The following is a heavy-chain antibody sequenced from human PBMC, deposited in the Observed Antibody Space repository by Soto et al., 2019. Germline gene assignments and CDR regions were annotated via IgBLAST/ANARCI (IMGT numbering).Heavy chain of an antibody. CDR2: TPNDGSYG. J-gene: IGHJ3*02. CDR1: GFVFSNYG. V-gene: IGHV3-33*01. D-gene: IGHD2-8*01. Sequence: QLHLVESGGGVVQPGTSLRLSCTASGFVFSNYGMHWVRQAPGKGLEWVAVTPNDGSYGYYTDSVKGRFTISRDNSKNTLYLEMNSLRVEDTAVYYCVRDDELPDNGLDIWGQGTMVIVSS. CDR3: VRDDELPDNGLDI.